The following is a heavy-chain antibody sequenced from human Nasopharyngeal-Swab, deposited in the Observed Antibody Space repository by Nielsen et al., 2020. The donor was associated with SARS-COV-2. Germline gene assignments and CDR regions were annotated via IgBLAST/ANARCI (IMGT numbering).Heavy chain of an antibody. V-gene: IGHV3-23*01. CDR1: GFTFSSYA. CDR3: AKDLYAVAGPLFDY. D-gene: IGHD6-19*01. CDR2: ISGSGGST. Sequence: GESLKISCAASGFTFSSYAMSWVRQAPGKGLEWVSAISGSGGSTYYADSVKGRFTISRDNSKNTLYLQMNSLRAEDTAAYYCAKDLYAVAGPLFDYWGQGTLVTVSS. J-gene: IGHJ4*02.